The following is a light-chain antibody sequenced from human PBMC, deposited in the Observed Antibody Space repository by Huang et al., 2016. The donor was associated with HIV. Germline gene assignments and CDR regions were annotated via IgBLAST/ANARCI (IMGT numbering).Light chain of an antibody. J-gene: IGKJ2*03. Sequence: IVLTQSPDTLSLSPGERATLSCRASQTVTNNYLAWYQQRPGQAPRHLISGASTRATGITDRFSGSGSGTDFTLTISRLEPKDFVVYYCQQFGSSPPYSFGQGTKLEIK. CDR3: QQFGSSPPYS. CDR2: GAS. CDR1: QTVTNNY. V-gene: IGKV3-20*01.